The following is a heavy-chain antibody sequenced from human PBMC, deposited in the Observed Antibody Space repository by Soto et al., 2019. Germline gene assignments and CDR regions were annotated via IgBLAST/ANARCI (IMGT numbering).Heavy chain of an antibody. CDR2: ISSDGRTT. Sequence: GGSLRLSCAASGFTLSGYWMHWVRQVPGKGLVWVSRISSDGRTTNYADSVGGRFTISRDNAKNTLYVQMNSLRAEDTAVYYCVRGNSGYGNFDYWGQGTLVTVSS. J-gene: IGHJ4*02. CDR1: GFTLSGYW. V-gene: IGHV3-74*01. CDR3: VRGNSGYGNFDY. D-gene: IGHD5-12*01.